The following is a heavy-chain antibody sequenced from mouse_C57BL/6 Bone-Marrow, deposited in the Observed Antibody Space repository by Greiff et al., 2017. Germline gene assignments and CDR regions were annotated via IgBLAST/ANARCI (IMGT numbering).Heavy chain of an antibody. CDR3: ARAPLYYYGLY. D-gene: IGHD1-1*01. V-gene: IGHV1-81*01. J-gene: IGHJ2*01. CDR2: IYPRSGNT. Sequence: QVQLQQSGAELARSGASVKLSCKASGYTFTSYGISWVKQRTGQGLEWIGEIYPRSGNTYYNEKFKGKATLTADKSSSTAYMELRSLTSEDSAVYFCARAPLYYYGLYWGQGTTLTVSS. CDR1: GYTFTSYG.